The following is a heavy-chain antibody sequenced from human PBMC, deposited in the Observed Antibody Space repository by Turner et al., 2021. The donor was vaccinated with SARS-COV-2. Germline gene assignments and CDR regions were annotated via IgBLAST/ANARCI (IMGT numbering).Heavy chain of an antibody. CDR2: IYYSGST. J-gene: IGHJ4*02. CDR1: GGSISSSSYY. V-gene: IGHV4-39*01. CDR3: ARRRFMSGYSFDY. Sequence: QLQLQESGPGLVKPSETLSLTCTVSGGSISSSSYYWGWIRQPPGKGLEWIGNIYYSGSTYYNPSLKSRVTISVDTSKKQFSLKLSSVTAADTAVYYCARRRFMSGYSFDYWGQGTLVTVSS. D-gene: IGHD3-3*01.